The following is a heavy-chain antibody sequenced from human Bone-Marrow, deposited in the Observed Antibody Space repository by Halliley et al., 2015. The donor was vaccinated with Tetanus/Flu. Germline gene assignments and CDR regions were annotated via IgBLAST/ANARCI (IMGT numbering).Heavy chain of an antibody. D-gene: IGHD1-1*01. V-gene: IGHV4-31*11. CDR1: GFSIGSGGYY. J-gene: IGHJ4*02. CDR2: IYYSGTT. Sequence: LSLTCAVSGFSIGSGGYYWSWIRQHPGKGLEWIGYIYYSGTTYYNPSLKSRVSISVDTSKNKFSLKLTSVTAADTAVYFCARGYNNFDYWGQGTLVTVSS. CDR3: ARGYNNFDY.